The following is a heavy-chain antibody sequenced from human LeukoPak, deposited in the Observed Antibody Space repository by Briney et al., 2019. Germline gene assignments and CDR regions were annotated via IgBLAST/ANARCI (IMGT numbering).Heavy chain of an antibody. V-gene: IGHV4-59*08. CDR2: IYYSGST. CDR3: ARGALKYGGNLIDY. D-gene: IGHD4-23*01. CDR1: GGSISSYY. Sequence: SETLSLTCTVSGGSISSYYWSWIRQPPGKGLEWIGYIYYSGSTNYNPSLKSRVTISVDTSKNQFSLKLSSVTAADTAVYYCARGALKYGGNLIDYWGQGTLVTVSS. J-gene: IGHJ4*02.